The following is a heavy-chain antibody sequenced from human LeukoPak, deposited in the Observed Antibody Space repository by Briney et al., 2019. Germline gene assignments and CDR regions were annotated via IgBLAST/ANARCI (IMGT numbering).Heavy chain of an antibody. J-gene: IGHJ4*02. D-gene: IGHD5-12*01. CDR2: ISYAGSTI. Sequence: PGRSLRLSCAASGFTFRSYSMHWVRQAPGKGLEWVAVISYAGSTIYYADSVKGRFTISRDNSENTLYLQMNSLRVDDTAVYYCARDRGYSGSPRGFFDYWGQGTLVTVPS. CDR1: GFTFRSYS. V-gene: IGHV3-30-3*01. CDR3: ARDRGYSGSPRGFFDY.